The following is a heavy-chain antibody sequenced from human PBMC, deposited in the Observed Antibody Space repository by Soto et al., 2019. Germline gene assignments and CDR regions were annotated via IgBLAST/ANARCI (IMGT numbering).Heavy chain of an antibody. D-gene: IGHD6-13*01. CDR3: ARYIAAAGNYYYYYMDV. CDR2: MNPNSGNT. Sequence: ASVKVSCKASGYTFTSYDINWVRQATGQGLEWMGWMNPNSGNTGYAQKFQGRVTTTRNTSISTAYMELSSLRSEDTAVYYCARYIAAAGNYYYYYMDVWGKGTTVTVSS. CDR1: GYTFTSYD. V-gene: IGHV1-8*01. J-gene: IGHJ6*03.